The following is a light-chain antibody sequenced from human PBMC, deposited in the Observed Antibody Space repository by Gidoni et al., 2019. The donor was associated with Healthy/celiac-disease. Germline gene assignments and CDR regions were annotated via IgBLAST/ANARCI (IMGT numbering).Light chain of an antibody. V-gene: IGLV1-47*01. Sequence: QSVLTQPPSASGTPGQRVTISCSGSSSNIGRNYVYWYQQLPGTAPKLLIYRNNPRPSRVPDRFSGSKSGTSASLAISGLRSEDEADYYCAAWDDSLSGRVVVGGGTKLTVL. CDR1: SSNIGRNY. CDR3: AAWDDSLSGRVV. J-gene: IGLJ2*01. CDR2: RNN.